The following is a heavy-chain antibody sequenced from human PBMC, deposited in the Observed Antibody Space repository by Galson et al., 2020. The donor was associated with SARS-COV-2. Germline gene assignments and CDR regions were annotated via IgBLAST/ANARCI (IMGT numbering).Heavy chain of an antibody. CDR2: INSDGSGT. Sequence: GESLKISCVASGFTFSSYWMHWVRQAPGKGPVWVSRINSDGSGTDYADFVKGRITISRDNAKNTLYLQINSLRAKDTAVYYCVRTSRLGGGIPEWAPWGQGTLVTVSS. CDR3: VRTSRLGGGIPEWAP. D-gene: IGHD1-26*01. CDR1: GFTFSSYW. V-gene: IGHV3-74*01. J-gene: IGHJ5*02.